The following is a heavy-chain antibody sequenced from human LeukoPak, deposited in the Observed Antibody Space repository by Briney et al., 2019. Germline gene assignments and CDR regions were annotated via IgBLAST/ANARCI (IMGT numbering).Heavy chain of an antibody. D-gene: IGHD2-15*01. CDR1: GFTFSSYW. CDR2: ISSDGSTT. V-gene: IGHV3-74*01. J-gene: IGHJ3*02. CDR3: AVYCSGGSCYSHDAFDI. Sequence: PGGSLRLSCAASGFTFSSYWMSWVRQPPGKGLAWVSRISSDGSTTTYADSVKGRFTISRDNAKNSLYLQMNSLRAEDTAVYYCAVYCSGGSCYSHDAFDIWGQGTMVTVSS.